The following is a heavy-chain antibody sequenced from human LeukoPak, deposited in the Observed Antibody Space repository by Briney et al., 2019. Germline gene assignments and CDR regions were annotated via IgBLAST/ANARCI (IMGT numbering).Heavy chain of an antibody. CDR2: IKSDGIST. V-gene: IGHV3-74*01. D-gene: IGHD5-12*01. Sequence: PGGFLRLSCAASGFTFSSYWMHWVRQVPGKGLVWVSRIKSDGISTIYADSVKGRFTISRDIAKNTLYLQMNSLRAEDTAVYYCVRSSGYPDFWGQGTLVTVSS. J-gene: IGHJ4*02. CDR1: GFTFSSYW. CDR3: VRSSGYPDF.